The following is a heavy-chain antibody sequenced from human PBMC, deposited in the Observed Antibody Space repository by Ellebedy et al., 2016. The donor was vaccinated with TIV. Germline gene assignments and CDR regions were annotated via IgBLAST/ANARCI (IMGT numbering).Heavy chain of an antibody. CDR2: TRNKANSYTT. J-gene: IGHJ3*02. D-gene: IGHD3-22*01. V-gene: IGHV3-72*01. CDR1: GFTFSDHY. CDR3: AKDRSYYDSNAFDI. Sequence: GESLKISCAASGFTFSDHYMDWVRQAPGKGLEWVGRTRNKANSYTTEYAASVKGRFTISRDDSKNSLYLQMNSLRAEDTAVYYCAKDRSYYDSNAFDIWGQGTMVTVSS.